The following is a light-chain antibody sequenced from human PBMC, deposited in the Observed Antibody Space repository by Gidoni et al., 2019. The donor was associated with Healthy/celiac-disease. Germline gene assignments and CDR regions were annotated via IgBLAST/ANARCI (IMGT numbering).Light chain of an antibody. CDR3: QQLNSYPQT. CDR2: AAS. J-gene: IGKJ1*01. Sequence: DIKLTQPPFFLSASVGDRVTITCRASQGISSYLAWYQQKPGKAPKLLIYAASTLQSGVPSRFSGSGSGTEFTLTISSLQPEDFATYYCQQLNSYPQTFGQGTKVEIK. V-gene: IGKV1-9*01. CDR1: QGISSY.